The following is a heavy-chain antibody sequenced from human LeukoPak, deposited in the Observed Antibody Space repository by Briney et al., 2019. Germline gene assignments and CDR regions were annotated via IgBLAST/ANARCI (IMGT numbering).Heavy chain of an antibody. CDR1: GFTFSSYE. CDR3: ARVGWYGYFDY. CDR2: ISSSGSTI. J-gene: IGHJ4*02. D-gene: IGHD6-19*01. Sequence: GGSLRLSCAASGFTFSSYEMNWVRQAPGKGLEWVSYISSSGSTIYYADSVKGRLTISRDNAKNSLYLQMNSLRAEDTAVYYCARVGWYGYFDYWGQGTLVTVSS. V-gene: IGHV3-48*03.